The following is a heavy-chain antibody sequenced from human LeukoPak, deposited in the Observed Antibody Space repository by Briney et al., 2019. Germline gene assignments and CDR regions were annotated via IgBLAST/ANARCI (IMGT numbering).Heavy chain of an antibody. V-gene: IGHV3-23*01. D-gene: IGHD2-2*01. CDR2: ISGSGGST. CDR3: AKDPVPKVPPAYNWFAP. CDR1: GFTFSSYA. J-gene: IGHJ5*02. Sequence: GGSLRLSCAASGFTFSSYAMSWVRQAPGKGLEWVSAISGSGGSTYYADSVKGRFTISSDNSKNTLYLQMNSLRAEDTAVYYCAKDPVPKVPPAYNWFAPWGQGTLVTVSS.